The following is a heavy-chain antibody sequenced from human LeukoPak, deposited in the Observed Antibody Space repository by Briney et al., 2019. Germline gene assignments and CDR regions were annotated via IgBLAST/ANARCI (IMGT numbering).Heavy chain of an antibody. Sequence: ASVKVSCKVSGYTLTELSMHWVRQAPGKGLEWMGGFDPEDGETIYAQKFQGRVTMTEDTSTDTAYMELSSLRSEDTAVYYCATGVSGYSSGWAKDFDYGGQGTLVTVSS. V-gene: IGHV1-24*01. CDR1: GYTLTELS. J-gene: IGHJ4*02. CDR3: ATGVSGYSSGWAKDFDY. CDR2: FDPEDGET. D-gene: IGHD6-19*01.